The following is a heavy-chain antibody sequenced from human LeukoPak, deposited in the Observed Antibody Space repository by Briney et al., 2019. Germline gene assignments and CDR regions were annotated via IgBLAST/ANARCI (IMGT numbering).Heavy chain of an antibody. CDR1: GFTFSSFA. J-gene: IGHJ4*02. Sequence: GGSLRLSCAASGFTFSSFAMSWVRQAPGKGLEWVAVISYDGSNKYYADSVKGRFTISRDNSKNTLYLQMNSLRAEDTAVYYCAKDLRALYSSSTGDYWGQGTLVTVSS. CDR3: AKDLRALYSSSTGDY. CDR2: ISYDGSNK. D-gene: IGHD6-6*01. V-gene: IGHV3-30*18.